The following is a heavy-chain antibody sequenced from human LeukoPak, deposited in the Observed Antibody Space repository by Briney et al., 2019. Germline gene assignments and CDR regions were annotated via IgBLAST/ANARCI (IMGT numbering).Heavy chain of an antibody. V-gene: IGHV3-48*03. J-gene: IGHJ2*01. CDR1: GFTFSSYE. D-gene: IGHD3-10*01. Sequence: GGSLRLSCAASGFTFSSYEMNWVRQAPGKGLEWVSYISSSGSTIYYADSVKGRFTISRDNAKNSLYLQMNSLRAEDTAVYYCARSMVRGVIRNYWYFDLWGRGTLVTVSS. CDR3: ARSMVRGVIRNYWYFDL. CDR2: ISSSGSTI.